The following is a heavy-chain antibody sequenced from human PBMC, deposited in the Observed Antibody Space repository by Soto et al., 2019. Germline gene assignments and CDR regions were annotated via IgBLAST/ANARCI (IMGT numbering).Heavy chain of an antibody. Sequence: GGSLSLSCDASGFTFHNAWINWVRQAPGGGLEWVGRIRSQSEGGSGDYAAPVKGRFVVSRDDSKNMVYLQMNSLKIEDTAVYYCTTDSRPTVPEVRFGFWRHRTPVTGAS. J-gene: IGHJ1*01. V-gene: IGHV3-15*07. CDR1: GFTFHNAW. CDR3: TTDSRPTVPEVRFGF. D-gene: IGHD3-3*01. CDR2: IRSQSEGGSG.